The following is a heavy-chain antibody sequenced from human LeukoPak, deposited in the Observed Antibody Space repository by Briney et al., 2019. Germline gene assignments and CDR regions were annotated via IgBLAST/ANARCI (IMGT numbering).Heavy chain of an antibody. CDR1: GYSFTSYW. V-gene: IGHV5-10-1*01. Sequence: GESLQISCKGSGYSFTSYWISWVRQMPGKGLEWMGRIDPSGSYTNYSPSFQGHVTISADKSISTAYLQWSSLKASDTAMYYCARRDNTMVRGVIFNWFDPWGQGTLVTVSS. CDR2: IDPSGSYT. J-gene: IGHJ5*02. D-gene: IGHD3-10*01. CDR3: ARRDNTMVRGVIFNWFDP.